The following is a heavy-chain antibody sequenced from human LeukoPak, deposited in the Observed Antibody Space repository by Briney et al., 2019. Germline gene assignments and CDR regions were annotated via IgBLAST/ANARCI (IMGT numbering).Heavy chain of an antibody. D-gene: IGHD6-6*01. V-gene: IGHV4-59*01. CDR3: ARGYSSSSEADY. CDR1: GGSISSYY. CDR2: IYYSGST. J-gene: IGHJ4*02. Sequence: KPSETLSHTCTVSGGSISSYYWSWIRQPPGKGLEWIGYIYYSGSTNYNPSLKSRVTISVDTSKNQFSLKLSSVTAADTAVYYCARGYSSSSEADYWGQGTLVTVSS.